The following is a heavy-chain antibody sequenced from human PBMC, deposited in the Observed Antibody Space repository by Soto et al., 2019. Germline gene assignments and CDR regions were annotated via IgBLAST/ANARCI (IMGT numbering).Heavy chain of an antibody. V-gene: IGHV1-69*13. Sequence: GASVKVSCKASGGTFSSYAISWVRQAPGQGLEWMGGIIPIFGTANYAQKFQGRVTITADESTSTAYMELSSLRSEDTAVYYCAISSEYFDLPRRFDPWGQGTLVTVSS. J-gene: IGHJ5*02. CDR1: GGTFSSYA. CDR2: IIPIFGTA. CDR3: AISSEYFDLPRRFDP. D-gene: IGHD3-9*01.